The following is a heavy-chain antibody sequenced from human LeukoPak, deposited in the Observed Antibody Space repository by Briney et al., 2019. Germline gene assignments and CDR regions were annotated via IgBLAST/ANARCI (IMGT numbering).Heavy chain of an antibody. Sequence: GGSLRLACAAHGFTFSSHGMHWVRQAPGKGLGWVAVILYDGSNKYYADSVKGRFTIASDNYKNTLYLQMDSLRAEGTAVYYCARDVDVHLGILDNGGRGTLFPVS. CDR2: ILYDGSNK. V-gene: IGHV3-30*03. CDR3: ARDVDVHLGILDN. J-gene: IGHJ4*02. D-gene: IGHD1-14*01. CDR1: GFTFSSHG.